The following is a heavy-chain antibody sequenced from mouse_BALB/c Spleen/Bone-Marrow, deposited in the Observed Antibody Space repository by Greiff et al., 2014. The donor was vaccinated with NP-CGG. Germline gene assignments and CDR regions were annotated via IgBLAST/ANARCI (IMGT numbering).Heavy chain of an antibody. J-gene: IGHJ4*01. D-gene: IGHD1-1*01. CDR2: SRNKANDYTT. Sequence: EVQLQQSGGGLVQPGGSLRLSCATSGFTFSDFYMEWVRQPPGKRLEWIAASRNKANDYTTEYSASVKGRFIVSRDTSQSILYLRMNALRAEDTAIYYCARDYYYGAMDYWGQGTSVTVSS. V-gene: IGHV7-1*02. CDR3: ARDYYYGAMDY. CDR1: GFTFSDFY.